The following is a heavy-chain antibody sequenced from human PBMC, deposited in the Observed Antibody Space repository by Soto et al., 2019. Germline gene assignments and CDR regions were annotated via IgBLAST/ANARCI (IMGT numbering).Heavy chain of an antibody. CDR3: ARDGRYCSSTSCLPGDY. CDR1: GFTFSSYG. D-gene: IGHD2-2*01. V-gene: IGHV3-33*01. CDR2: IWYDGSNK. J-gene: IGHJ4*02. Sequence: QVQLVESGGGVVQPGRSLRLSCAASGFTFSSYGMHWVRQAPGKGLECVAVIWYDGSNKYYAESVKGRFTISRDNSKNTLYLQMNSLRAEDTAVYYCARDGRYCSSTSCLPGDYWGQGTLVTVSS.